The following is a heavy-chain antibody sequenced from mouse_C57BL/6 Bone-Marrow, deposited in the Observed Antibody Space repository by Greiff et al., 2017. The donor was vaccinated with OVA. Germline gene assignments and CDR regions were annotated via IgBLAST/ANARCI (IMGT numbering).Heavy chain of an antibody. Sequence: VQLQQSGPVLVKPGASVKMSCKASGYTFTDYYMNWVKQSHGKSLEWIGVINPYNGGTSYNQKFKGKATLTVDKSSSTAYMELNSLTSEDSAVYYCAIWAGPAWFAYWGQGTLVTVSA. CDR2: INPYNGGT. D-gene: IGHD1-1*02. J-gene: IGHJ3*01. CDR3: AIWAGPAWFAY. V-gene: IGHV1-19*01. CDR1: GYTFTDYY.